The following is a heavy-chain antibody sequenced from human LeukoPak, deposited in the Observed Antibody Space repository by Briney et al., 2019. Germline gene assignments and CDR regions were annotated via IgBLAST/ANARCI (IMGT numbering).Heavy chain of an antibody. CDR3: ARDLDSGAFDA. Sequence: GGSLRLSCAASGFTFTSYAMSWVRQAPGKGLEWVSGISGSGGSTYYADSVKGRFTISRDNSKNTLYLQMYSLRAEDTALYYCARDLDSGAFDAWGQGTLVTVSS. V-gene: IGHV3-23*01. D-gene: IGHD3-9*01. CDR1: GFTFTSYA. CDR2: ISGSGGST. J-gene: IGHJ5*02.